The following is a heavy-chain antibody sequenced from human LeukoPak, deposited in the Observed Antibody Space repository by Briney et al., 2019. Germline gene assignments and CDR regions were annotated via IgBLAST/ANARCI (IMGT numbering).Heavy chain of an antibody. CDR1: GFTFSSYA. J-gene: IGHJ5*02. V-gene: IGHV3-23*01. Sequence: GGSLRLSCAASGFTFSSYAMSWVRQAPGKGLERVSAISGSGGSTYYADSVKGRFTISRDNSKNTLYLQMNSLRAEDTAVYYCAKDPSASGYYDNWFDPWGQGTLVTVSS. CDR2: ISGSGGST. D-gene: IGHD3-22*01. CDR3: AKDPSASGYYDNWFDP.